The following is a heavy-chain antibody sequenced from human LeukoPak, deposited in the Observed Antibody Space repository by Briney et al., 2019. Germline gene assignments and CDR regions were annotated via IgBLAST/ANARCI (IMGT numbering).Heavy chain of an antibody. J-gene: IGHJ1*01. CDR2: IIPIFGTA. Sequence: SVKVSCKASGSTFSSYAISWVRQAPGQGLEWMGRIIPIFGTANYAQKFQGRVTITTDESTSTAYMELSSLRSEDTAVYYCARDQTGRGYSYGYYAYWGQGTLVTVSS. CDR3: ARDQTGRGYSYGYYAY. V-gene: IGHV1-69*05. CDR1: GSTFSSYA. D-gene: IGHD5-18*01.